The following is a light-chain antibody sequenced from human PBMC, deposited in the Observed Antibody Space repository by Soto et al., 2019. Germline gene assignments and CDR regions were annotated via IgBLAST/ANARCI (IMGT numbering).Light chain of an antibody. CDR3: QVWDTGNV. Sequence: SYELTQPLSVSVALGQTASITCGGNNIGSKNVHWYQQKPGQAPVLVIYRDSNRPSGIPERFSGSNSGNTATLTISRAQAGDEADYYCQVWDTGNVFGGGTKVTVL. CDR2: RDS. J-gene: IGLJ3*02. V-gene: IGLV3-9*01. CDR1: NIGSKN.